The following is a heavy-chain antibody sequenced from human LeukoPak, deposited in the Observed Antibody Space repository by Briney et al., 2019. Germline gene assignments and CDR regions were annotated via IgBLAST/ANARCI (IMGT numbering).Heavy chain of an antibody. D-gene: IGHD3-22*01. CDR3: AGDYYDSSGYYWSGDDYYYYMDV. Sequence: SVTVSCTASGGTFSSYAISWVRQAPGQGLEWMGRIIPIFGTANYAQTFQGRVTITADKSTSPAYMELSSLRSEDTAVYYCAGDYYDSSGYYWSGDDYYYYMDVWGKGTTVTVSS. CDR1: GGTFSSYA. V-gene: IGHV1-69*06. J-gene: IGHJ6*03. CDR2: IIPIFGTA.